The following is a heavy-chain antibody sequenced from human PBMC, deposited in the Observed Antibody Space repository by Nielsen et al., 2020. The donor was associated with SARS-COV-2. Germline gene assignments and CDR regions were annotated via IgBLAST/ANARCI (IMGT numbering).Heavy chain of an antibody. CDR3: ARGGHYYYYGMDV. CDR2: IIPIFGTA. Sequence: SVKVSCKASGGTFSSYAISWVRQAPGQGLEWMGGIIPIFGTANYAQKLQGRVTMTTDTSTSTAYMELRSLRSDDTAVYYCARGGHYYYYGMDVWGQGTTVTVSS. J-gene: IGHJ6*02. D-gene: IGHD3-16*01. V-gene: IGHV1-69*05. CDR1: GGTFSSYA.